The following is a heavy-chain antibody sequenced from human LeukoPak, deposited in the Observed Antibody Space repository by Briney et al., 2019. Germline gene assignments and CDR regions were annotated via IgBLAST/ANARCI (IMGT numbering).Heavy chain of an antibody. J-gene: IGHJ4*02. CDR1: GYTFTSYG. D-gene: IGHD4/OR15-4a*01. CDR3: ARRAGAYSHPYDY. V-gene: IGHV1-18*01. CDR2: ITAYNGNT. Sequence: GASVKVSCKASGYTFTSYGISWVRQAPGQGLEWMGWITAYNGNTNYAQNLQGRVTMTADTSTKTAYMELRSLRSDDTAVYYCARRAGAYSHPYDYWGQGTLVTVSS.